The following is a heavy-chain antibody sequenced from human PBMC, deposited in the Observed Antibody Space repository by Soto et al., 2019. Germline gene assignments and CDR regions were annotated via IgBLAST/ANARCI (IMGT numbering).Heavy chain of an antibody. CDR2: INIDGTST. CDR3: ARDKSITMVPDY. V-gene: IGHV3-74*01. CDR1: GFTLSNYW. D-gene: IGHD3-10*01. J-gene: IGHJ4*02. Sequence: GGSLRLSCAASGFTLSNYWIHWVRQVPGKGLMWVSHINIDGTSTTYADSVKGRFTISRDNAKNTLYLQMNSLRAEDTAVYYCARDKSITMVPDYWGQGTLVTVSS.